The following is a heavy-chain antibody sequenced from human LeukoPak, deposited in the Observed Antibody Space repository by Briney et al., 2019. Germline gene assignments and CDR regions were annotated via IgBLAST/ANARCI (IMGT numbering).Heavy chain of an antibody. CDR1: GGSISSYY. CDR3: ARDYYYDSSGYSDAFDI. V-gene: IGHV4-59*01. CDR2: IYYSGST. J-gene: IGHJ3*02. Sequence: SETLSLTCTVCGGSISSYYWSWIRQPPGKGLEWIGYIYYSGSTNYNPSLKSRVTISVDTSKNQFSLKLSSVTAADTAVYYCARDYYYDSSGYSDAFDIWGQGTMVTVSS. D-gene: IGHD3-22*01.